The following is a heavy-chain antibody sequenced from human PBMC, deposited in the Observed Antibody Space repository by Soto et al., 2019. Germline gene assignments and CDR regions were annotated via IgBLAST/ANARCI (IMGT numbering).Heavy chain of an antibody. Sequence: QVQLQESGPGLVKPSETLSLTCAVSGDSISTYYCMWIRQPPGKGLESIGYLYYGRSANYHPSLKRRATLSVDTSTTQCSLTLSSMTAADTAVYYCALRSMAVVPEYWGQGTLVTVSS. V-gene: IGHV4-59*01. CDR1: GDSISTYY. CDR2: LYYGRSA. D-gene: IGHD3-22*01. CDR3: ALRSMAVVPEY. J-gene: IGHJ4*02.